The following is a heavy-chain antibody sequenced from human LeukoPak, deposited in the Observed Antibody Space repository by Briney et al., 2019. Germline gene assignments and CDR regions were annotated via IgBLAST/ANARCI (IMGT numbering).Heavy chain of an antibody. CDR3: AKGSSDSCYGAIDY. Sequence: GSLSLSCAASGFAFTNYARNWVRQTPGNVLEWVSVICDSDNTTYYADSGNGRLTISRDNSEGTLSLEMNSLRVEDTAQDYCAKGSSDSCYGAIDYWGQGTLVTVSS. J-gene: IGHJ4*02. D-gene: IGHD2-15*01. CDR2: ICDSDNTT. CDR1: GFAFTNYA. V-gene: IGHV3-23*01.